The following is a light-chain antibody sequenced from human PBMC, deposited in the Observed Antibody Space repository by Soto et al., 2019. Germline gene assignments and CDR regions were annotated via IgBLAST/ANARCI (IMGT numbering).Light chain of an antibody. Sequence: DIPMTQSPSSLSASVGDGVTITCRASQGISNYLAWYQQKPGKVPKLLIYAASTLQSGVPSRFSGSGSGTDFTLTISSLQPEDVATYYCQKYNSAPRTFGQGTRVEIK. CDR3: QKYNSAPRT. V-gene: IGKV1-27*01. CDR2: AAS. CDR1: QGISNY. J-gene: IGKJ1*01.